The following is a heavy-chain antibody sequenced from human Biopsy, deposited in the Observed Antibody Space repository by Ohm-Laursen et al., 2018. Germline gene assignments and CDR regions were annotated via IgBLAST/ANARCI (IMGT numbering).Heavy chain of an antibody. CDR3: AGMPHFDY. J-gene: IGHJ4*02. CDR2: ISYTGGI. D-gene: IGHD2-2*01. CDR1: GGSISGYH. Sequence: GTLSLTWTVSGGSISGYHWSWIRKSPGKGLEWLAYISYTGGITSNPSLNGRATMSLDTSKNQFSLRLIYVTAADTAVYYCAGMPHFDYWGQGILVTVSS. V-gene: IGHV4-59*01.